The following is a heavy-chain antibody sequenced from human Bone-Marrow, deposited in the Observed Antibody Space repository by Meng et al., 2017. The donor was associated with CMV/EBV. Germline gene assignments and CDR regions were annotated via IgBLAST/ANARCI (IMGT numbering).Heavy chain of an antibody. Sequence: GESLKISCAASGFTFSSYSMNWVRQAPGKGLEWVAYISSSSSTIYNADSVKGRFTISRDNAHNSLYLQMNSLRAEDTAVYDCAREPTDREGDYYYGMDVWGQGTTVTVSS. V-gene: IGHV3-48*04. CDR3: AREPTDREGDYYYGMDV. J-gene: IGHJ6*02. CDR2: ISSSSSTI. CDR1: GFTFSSYS. D-gene: IGHD5-24*01.